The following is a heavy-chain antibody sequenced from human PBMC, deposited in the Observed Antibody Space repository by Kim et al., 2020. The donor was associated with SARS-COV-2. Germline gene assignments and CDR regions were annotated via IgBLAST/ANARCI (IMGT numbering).Heavy chain of an antibody. CDR2: IYYSGST. J-gene: IGHJ4*02. CDR3: ARDRGREVAATI. Sequence: SETLSLTCTVSGGSISSGGYYWSWIRQHPGKGLEWIGYIYYSGSTYYNPSLKSRVTISVDTSKNQFSLKLSSVTAADTAVYYCARDRGREVAATIWGQGTLVTVSS. V-gene: IGHV4-31*03. CDR1: GGSISSGGYY. D-gene: IGHD2-15*01.